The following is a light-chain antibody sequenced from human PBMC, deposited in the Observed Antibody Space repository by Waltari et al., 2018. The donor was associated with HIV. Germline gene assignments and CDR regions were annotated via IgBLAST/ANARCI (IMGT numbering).Light chain of an antibody. V-gene: IGLV2-14*03. Sequence: SALTQPASVSGSPGQSITISCTGISSDVDYYNYDCWYQQHPGKAPKLMIYDVTHRPSGVSNRFSGSKSGNTASLTISGLQAEDEADYYCSSYTSSSWVFGGGTKLTVL. J-gene: IGLJ3*02. CDR1: SSDVDYYNY. CDR2: DVT. CDR3: SSYTSSSWV.